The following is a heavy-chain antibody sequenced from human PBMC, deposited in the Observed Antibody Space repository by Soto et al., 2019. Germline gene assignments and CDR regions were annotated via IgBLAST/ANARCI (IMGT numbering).Heavy chain of an antibody. CDR1: GGSISSSHW. CDR3: ARVVLTITRGAFDA. D-gene: IGHD3-9*01. CDR2: ISHSGTS. V-gene: IGHV4-4*02. J-gene: IGHJ3*01. Sequence: QVQLQESGPGLVKPSGTLSLTCAVSGGSISSSHWWTWVRQSPGKGLEYIGEISHSGTSNSNPSHKCPVTLSVDKSENLFSLTLTSVTAADTAVYYGARVVLTITRGAFDAWGQGTLVIVSS.